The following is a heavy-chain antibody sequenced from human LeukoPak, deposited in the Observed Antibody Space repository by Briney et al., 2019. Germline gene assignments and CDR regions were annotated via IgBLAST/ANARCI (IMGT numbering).Heavy chain of an antibody. Sequence: SETLSLTCTVSGGSISSDSYYWSWIRQSADKGVEWIARVYNSGSTNYNPSLRSRATISVDTSNNQFALRLTSVTAADTALYYCAREKSTEAGRRGGYFDYWGRGILVTVSS. CDR1: GGSISSDSYY. D-gene: IGHD6-6*01. CDR3: AREKSTEAGRRGGYFDY. V-gene: IGHV4-61*02. J-gene: IGHJ4*02. CDR2: VYNSGST.